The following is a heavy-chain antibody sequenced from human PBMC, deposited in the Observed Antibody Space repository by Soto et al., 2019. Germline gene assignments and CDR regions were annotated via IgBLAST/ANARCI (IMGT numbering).Heavy chain of an antibody. V-gene: IGHV4-39*01. Sequence: QLQLQESGPGLVKPSETLSLTCTVSGGSISSSSSYWGWIRQPPGKGLEWIGYIYYSGSTNYNPSLKGRVTISVDTSKNQFSLKLNSVTAADTAVYYCARQRRGAAAVTSVINWFDPWGQGALVTVSS. J-gene: IGHJ5*02. CDR3: ARQRRGAAAVTSVINWFDP. D-gene: IGHD4-17*01. CDR2: IYYSGST. CDR1: GGSISSSSSY.